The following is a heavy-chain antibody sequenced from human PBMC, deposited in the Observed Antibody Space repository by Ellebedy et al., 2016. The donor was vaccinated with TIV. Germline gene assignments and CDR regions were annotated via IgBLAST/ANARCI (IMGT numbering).Heavy chain of an antibody. CDR1: GGSISSYY. CDR2: NYYSGST. CDR3: ARYLRRGYDYYGMDV. J-gene: IGHJ6*02. Sequence: MPSETLSLTCTVSGGSISSYYWSWIRQHPGKGLEWIGYNYYSGSTNYNPSHTSRVTISVATSKNPFSLKLSSVTAADTAVYYCARYLRRGYDYYGMDVWGQGTTVTVSS. V-gene: IGHV4-59*01.